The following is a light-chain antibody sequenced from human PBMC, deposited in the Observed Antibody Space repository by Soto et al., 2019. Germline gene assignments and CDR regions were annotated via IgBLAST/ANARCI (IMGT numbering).Light chain of an antibody. CDR2: KAS. V-gene: IGKV1-5*03. CDR3: QQYNSYWT. CDR1: QSISSR. J-gene: IGKJ1*01. Sequence: DLQMTQSPSTLSASVGDRVTITCRASQSISSRLAWYQQKPGKAPKLLIYKASSLESGVPSRFSGSGSGTEFTLTISSLQPDDSATYYGQQYNSYWTFGQGTKVEIK.